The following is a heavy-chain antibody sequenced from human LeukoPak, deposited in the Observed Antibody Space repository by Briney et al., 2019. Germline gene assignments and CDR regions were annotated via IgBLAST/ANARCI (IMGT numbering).Heavy chain of an antibody. CDR1: GFTFCSYG. CDR3: SRVGPWVIPDHYYSYMDV. V-gene: IGHV3-21*01. CDR2: ISGSCRYI. Sequence: GRSLRLSCVASGFTFCSYGMNWVRQAPGPWLEWVSSISGSCRYIYYADSVKARFTISRDNAENSLYLLINHLNSDVPDVYYCSRVGPWVIPDHYYSYMDVWGKGTTVTVSS. J-gene: IGHJ6*03. D-gene: IGHD3-16*02.